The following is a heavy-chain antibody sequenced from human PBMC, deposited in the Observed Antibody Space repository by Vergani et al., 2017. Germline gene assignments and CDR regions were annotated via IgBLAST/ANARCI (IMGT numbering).Heavy chain of an antibody. V-gene: IGHV3-15*01. CDR2: SKSKTDGGTT. CDR3: TTEIASRKDY. CDR1: GFTFSNAW. J-gene: IGHJ4*02. Sequence: LVASGGGLEKPGGSLRLSCAASGFTFSNAWMSWVRQAPGKGLEWVGRSKSKTDGGTTDYAAPVKGRFTISRDDSKNTLYLQMNSLKTDDTAVYYCTTEIASRKDYWGQGTLVTVSS. D-gene: IGHD1-14*01.